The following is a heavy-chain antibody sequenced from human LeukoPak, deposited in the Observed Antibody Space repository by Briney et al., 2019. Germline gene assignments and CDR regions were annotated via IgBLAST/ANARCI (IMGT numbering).Heavy chain of an antibody. CDR3: ARHKSGATDYFDH. D-gene: IGHD1-26*01. Sequence: PSETLSLTCTVSGGSISSYYWSWIRQPPGKGLEWIGYVYYNGGTDYNPSLKSRVTMSVDTSKSQFSLNLSFVTAADTAVYYCARHKSGATDYFDHWGQGTLVAVSS. CDR2: VYYNGGT. V-gene: IGHV4-59*01. CDR1: GGSISSYY. J-gene: IGHJ4*02.